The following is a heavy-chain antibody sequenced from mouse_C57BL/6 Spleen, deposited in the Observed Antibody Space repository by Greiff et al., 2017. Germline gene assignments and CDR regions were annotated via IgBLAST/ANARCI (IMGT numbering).Heavy chain of an antibody. CDR3: TRDYYGSSPEAWFAY. Sequence: EVKLMESGEGLVKPGGSLKLSCAASGFTFSSYAMSWVRQTPEKRLEWVAYISSGGDYIYYADTVKGRFTISRDNARNTLYLQMSSLKSEDTAMYYCTRDYYGSSPEAWFAYWGQGTLVTVSA. D-gene: IGHD1-1*01. V-gene: IGHV5-9-1*02. CDR1: GFTFSSYA. CDR2: ISSGGDYI. J-gene: IGHJ3*01.